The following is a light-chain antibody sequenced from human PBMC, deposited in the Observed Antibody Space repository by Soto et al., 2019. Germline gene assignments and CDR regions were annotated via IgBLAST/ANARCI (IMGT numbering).Light chain of an antibody. CDR1: QSVINNY. J-gene: IGKJ4*01. CDR2: GAS. CDR3: QQYGNFPLS. V-gene: IGKV3-20*01. Sequence: EIVLTQSPGTLSLSPGERATHSCRASQSVINNYLAWYQQKPGQAPRLLIYGASSRATGIADRFSGSGSGTDFTLTISRLEPEDFAVYYCQQYGNFPLSFGGGTKVEI.